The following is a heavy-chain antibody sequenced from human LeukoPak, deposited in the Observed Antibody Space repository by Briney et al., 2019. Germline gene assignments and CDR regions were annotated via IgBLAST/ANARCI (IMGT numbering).Heavy chain of an antibody. J-gene: IGHJ4*02. CDR3: ARHVAAMVFFDY. V-gene: IGHV4-59*08. D-gene: IGHD5-18*01. Sequence: SETLSLTCTVSGGSISSYYWTWIRQPPGRGLEWIGYVYHSGSTNYNPSLKSRVTISVDTSKNQFSLKLSSVTAADTAVYYCARHVAAMVFFDYWGQGTLVTVSS. CDR2: VYHSGST. CDR1: GGSISSYY.